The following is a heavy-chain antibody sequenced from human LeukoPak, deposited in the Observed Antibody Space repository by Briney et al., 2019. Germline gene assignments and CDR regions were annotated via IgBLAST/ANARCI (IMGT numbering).Heavy chain of an antibody. CDR3: ARVFYSSFFDI. Sequence: SETLSLTCAVYGGSFSGYYWSWIRQPPGKGLEWIGEINHSGSTNYNPSLKSRVTISVDTSKNQFSLKLSSVTAADTAVYYCARVFYSSFFDIWGQGTMVTVSS. CDR1: GGSFSGYY. V-gene: IGHV4-34*01. D-gene: IGHD6-19*01. J-gene: IGHJ3*02. CDR2: INHSGST.